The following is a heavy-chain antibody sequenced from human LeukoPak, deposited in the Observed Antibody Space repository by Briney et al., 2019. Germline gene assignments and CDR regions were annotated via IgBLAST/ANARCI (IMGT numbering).Heavy chain of an antibody. V-gene: IGHV3-11*01. CDR2: INTGGSTI. J-gene: IGHJ6*02. Sequence: PGGSLRLSCAASGFTFSDYYMSWIRQAPGKGLEWLSYINTGGSTIFSADSVKGRFTISRDNAKNSLFLQMNSLRAEDTAVYYCARGLTDSHFYGLDVWGQGTTVTVSS. D-gene: IGHD2-21*02. CDR3: ARGLTDSHFYGLDV. CDR1: GFTFSDYY.